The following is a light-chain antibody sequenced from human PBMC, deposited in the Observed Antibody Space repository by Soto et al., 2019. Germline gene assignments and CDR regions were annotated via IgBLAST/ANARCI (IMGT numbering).Light chain of an antibody. J-gene: IGLJ2*01. V-gene: IGLV1-40*01. CDR1: SSNIGAGYD. CDR3: QSYDSSLSRSV. Sequence: QTVVTQPPSVSGAPGQRVTISCTGSSSNIGAGYDVHWYQQLPGTAPKLFIYGNTNRPSGVPDRFSGSKSGTSASLAITGLQAEDEADYYCQSYDSSLSRSVFGGGTKLTVL. CDR2: GNT.